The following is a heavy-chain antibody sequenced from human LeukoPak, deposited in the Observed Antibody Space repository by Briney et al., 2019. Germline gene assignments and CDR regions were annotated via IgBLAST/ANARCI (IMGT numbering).Heavy chain of an antibody. D-gene: IGHD1-26*01. CDR3: ARSVRATRYFQH. CDR1: GGSFSGYY. J-gene: IGHJ1*01. Sequence: SETLSLTCAVYGGSFSGYYWSWIRQPPGKGLEWIGEINHSRSTNYNPSLKSRVTISVDTSKNQFSLKLSSVTAADTAVYYCARSVRATRYFQHWGQGTLVTVSS. V-gene: IGHV4-34*01. CDR2: INHSRST.